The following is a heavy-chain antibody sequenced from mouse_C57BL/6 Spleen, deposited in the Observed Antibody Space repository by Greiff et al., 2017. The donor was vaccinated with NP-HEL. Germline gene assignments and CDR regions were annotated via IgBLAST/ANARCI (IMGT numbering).Heavy chain of an antibody. D-gene: IGHD1-1*01. CDR2: IDPSDSYT. Sequence: QVQLKQPGAELVRPGTSVKLSCKASGYTFTSYWMHWVKQRPGQGLEWIGVIDPSDSYTNYNQKFKGKATVTVDTSSSTAYMQLSSLTSEDSAVYYCARRGVVDGFAYWGQGTLVTVSA. CDR3: ARRGVVDGFAY. CDR1: GYTFTSYW. J-gene: IGHJ3*01. V-gene: IGHV1-59*01.